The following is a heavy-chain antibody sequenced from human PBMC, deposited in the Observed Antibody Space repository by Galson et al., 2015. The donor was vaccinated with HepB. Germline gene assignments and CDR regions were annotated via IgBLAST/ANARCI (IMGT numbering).Heavy chain of an antibody. CDR1: GFTFSAYS. CDR2: ISSGSSFI. J-gene: IGHJ4*02. CDR3: ARGPERRQWLVRTIEY. Sequence: SLRLSCAASGFTFSAYSMNWVRQAPGKGLEWVSSISSGSSFIYYADSVRGRFTISRDNAKNSLYLQMNSLRAEDTAVYYCARGPERRQWLVRTIEYWGQGTLVTVSS. V-gene: IGHV3-21*01. D-gene: IGHD6-19*01.